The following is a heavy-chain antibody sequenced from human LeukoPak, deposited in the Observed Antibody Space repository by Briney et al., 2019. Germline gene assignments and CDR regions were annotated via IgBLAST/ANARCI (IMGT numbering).Heavy chain of an antibody. V-gene: IGHV3-74*01. CDR2: INSDGGGA. CDR1: GITFGNNW. CDR3: AREVPHNWFDT. J-gene: IGHJ5*02. Sequence: GGSLRLSCAASGITFGNNWMHWVRQGPGKGLVWISRINSDGGGAIYADSVKGRFTVSRDNAKNTLYLQMNSLRAEDTAVYYCAREVPHNWFDTWGQGTLVTVSS.